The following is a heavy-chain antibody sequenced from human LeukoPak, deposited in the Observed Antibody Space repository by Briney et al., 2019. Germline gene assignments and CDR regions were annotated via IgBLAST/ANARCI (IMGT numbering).Heavy chain of an antibody. CDR2: ISAYNGNT. V-gene: IGHV1-18*01. CDR1: GYTFTSYG. D-gene: IGHD6-13*01. Sequence: GASVKVSCKASGYTFTSYGISWVRQAPGQGLEWMGWISAYNGNTNYAQKLQGRVTMTTDTSTSTAYMELRSLRSDDTAVYYCARDGEDSSSWHYYDYGMDVWGQGTTVTVSS. CDR3: ARDGEDSSSWHYYDYGMDV. J-gene: IGHJ6*02.